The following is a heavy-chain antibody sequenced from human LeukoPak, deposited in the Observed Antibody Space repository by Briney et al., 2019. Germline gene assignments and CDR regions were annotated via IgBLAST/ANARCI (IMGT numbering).Heavy chain of an antibody. Sequence: PSETLSLTCAVYGGSFSGYYWSWIRQPPGKGLEWIGEINHSGSTNYNPSLKSRVTISVDTSKNQFSLNLSSVTAADTAVYYCWARHFYYGMDVWGPGTTVTVSS. J-gene: IGHJ6*02. CDR1: GGSFSGYY. V-gene: IGHV4-34*01. CDR2: INHSGST. D-gene: IGHD2/OR15-2a*01. CDR3: WARHFYYGMDV.